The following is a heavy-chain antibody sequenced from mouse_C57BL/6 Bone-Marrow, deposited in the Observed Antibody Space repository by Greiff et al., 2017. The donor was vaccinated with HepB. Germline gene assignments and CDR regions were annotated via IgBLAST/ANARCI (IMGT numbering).Heavy chain of an antibody. Sequence: QVQLQQPGAELVMPGASVKLSCKASGYTFTSYWMHWVKQRPGQGLEWIGEIDPSVSYTNYNQKFKSKSTLTVDKSSSTAYMQLSSLTSEYSAVYYCASSGSNYVFYYAMDYWGQGTSVTVSS. CDR3: ASSGSNYVFYYAMDY. D-gene: IGHD2-5*01. CDR2: IDPSVSYT. V-gene: IGHV1-69*01. J-gene: IGHJ4*01. CDR1: GYTFTSYW.